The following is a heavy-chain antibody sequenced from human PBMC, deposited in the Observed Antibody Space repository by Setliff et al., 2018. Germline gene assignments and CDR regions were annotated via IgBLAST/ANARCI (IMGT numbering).Heavy chain of an antibody. CDR1: GLTFSSYG. CDR3: STGSIVGATAAEYFQH. D-gene: IGHD1-26*01. CDR2: LWYDGSDK. V-gene: IGHV3-33*01. J-gene: IGHJ1*01. Sequence: GGSLRLSCAASGLTFSSYGMYWVRQAPGKGLEWVAVLWYDGSDKNYADSVKDRFTISRDNSKNTLYLQMNSLRAEDTAVYYCSTGSIVGATAAEYFQHWGQGTLVTVSS.